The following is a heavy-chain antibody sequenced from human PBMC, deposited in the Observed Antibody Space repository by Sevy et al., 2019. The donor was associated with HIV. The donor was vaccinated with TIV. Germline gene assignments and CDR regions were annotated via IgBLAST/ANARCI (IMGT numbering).Heavy chain of an antibody. CDR1: GGSFSGQY. J-gene: IGHJ5*02. Sequence: SETLSLTCAVYGGSFSGQYWNWIRQSPGKGLEWIGEINPTGSTNYNPSLKSRVTISVDTSKNQFSLKLNSVTAADTALYYCASPKYCSGGSCCGPWGQGILVTVSS. V-gene: IGHV4-34*01. CDR3: ASPKYCSGGSCCGP. CDR2: INPTGST. D-gene: IGHD2-15*01.